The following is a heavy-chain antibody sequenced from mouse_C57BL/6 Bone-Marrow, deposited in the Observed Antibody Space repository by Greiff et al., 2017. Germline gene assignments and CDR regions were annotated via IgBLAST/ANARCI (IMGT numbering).Heavy chain of an antibody. CDR2: INPGSGGT. CDR1: GYAFTNYL. CDR3: ASFDYVWYFDV. D-gene: IGHD2-4*01. J-gene: IGHJ1*03. V-gene: IGHV1-54*01. Sequence: QVQLQQSGAELVRPGTSVTVSCKASGYAFTNYLIEWVKQRPGQGLEWIGVINPGSGGTNYNEKFKGKATLTADKSSSTAYMQLSSLTSEDSAVYFCASFDYVWYFDVWGTGTTVTVSS.